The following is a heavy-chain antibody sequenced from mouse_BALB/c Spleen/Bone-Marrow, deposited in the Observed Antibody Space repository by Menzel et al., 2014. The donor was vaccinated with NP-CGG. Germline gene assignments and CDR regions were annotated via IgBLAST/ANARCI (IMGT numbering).Heavy chain of an antibody. CDR2: IYPGNSDT. D-gene: IGHD2-3*01. CDR1: GYSFTSYW. Sequence: EVQLVESGTVLARPGASVKMSCKASGYSFTSYWMHWVKQRPGQGLEWIGAIYPGNSDTSYNQKFKGKAKLTAVTSASTAYMELSSLTNEDSAVYYCTRRWLLHGFYAMDCWGQGTSVTVSS. V-gene: IGHV1-5*01. J-gene: IGHJ4*01. CDR3: TRRWLLHGFYAMDC.